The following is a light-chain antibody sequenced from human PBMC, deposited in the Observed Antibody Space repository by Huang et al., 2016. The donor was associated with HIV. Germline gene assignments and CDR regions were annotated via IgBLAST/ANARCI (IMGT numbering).Light chain of an antibody. Sequence: EIVLTQSPATLSLSPGERATLSCRASQSVSSYLAWDQQKPGQAPRLLIYDASNRATGIPARFSGSGSGTDFTLIISSLEPEDFAVYYCQQRSNWLFTFGPGTKVDIK. J-gene: IGKJ3*01. V-gene: IGKV3-11*01. CDR3: QQRSNWLFT. CDR2: DAS. CDR1: QSVSSY.